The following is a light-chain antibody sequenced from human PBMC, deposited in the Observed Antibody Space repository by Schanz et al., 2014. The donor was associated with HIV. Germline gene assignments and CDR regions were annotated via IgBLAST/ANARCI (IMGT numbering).Light chain of an antibody. J-gene: IGLJ2*01. CDR1: SSNIGANYD. CDR3: AAWDDGLNGV. CDR2: DNT. Sequence: QSVLAQPPSVSGAPGQRVTISCTGSSSNIGANYDVHWYQLLPGSAPKLLIFDNTNRPSGVPARFSGSKSGSSASLAISGLQAEDEADYYCAAWDDGLNGVFGGGTKLTVL. V-gene: IGLV1-40*01.